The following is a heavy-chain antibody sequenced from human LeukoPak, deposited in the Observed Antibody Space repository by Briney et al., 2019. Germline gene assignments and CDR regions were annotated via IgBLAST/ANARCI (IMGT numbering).Heavy chain of an antibody. J-gene: IGHJ4*02. D-gene: IGHD1-26*01. Sequence: PGGSLRLSCAASGFTFNSYSMKWVRQAPGKGLEWISYLSRSGSTIYYAASVKGRFTISRDNAKNSLYLQMNSLRAEDTAVYYCVRIWDGYSGSDYWGQGTLVTVSS. CDR1: GFTFNSYS. CDR2: LSRSGSTI. V-gene: IGHV3-48*01. CDR3: VRIWDGYSGSDY.